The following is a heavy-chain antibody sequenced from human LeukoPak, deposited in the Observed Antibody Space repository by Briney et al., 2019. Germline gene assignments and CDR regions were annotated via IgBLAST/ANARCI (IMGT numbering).Heavy chain of an antibody. J-gene: IGHJ4*02. CDR3: ARGTRILAAGSYYFDY. D-gene: IGHD6-13*01. Sequence: GGSLRLSCAASGFSFKDYYFSWLRQAPGKGLEWVSFINVNGAAMYYADSVKGRFTISRDNAKNSVYLEMNTLRAEDTAVYYCARGTRILAAGSYYFDYWGQGSLVTVSS. V-gene: IGHV3-11*01. CDR1: GFSFKDYY. CDR2: INVNGAAM.